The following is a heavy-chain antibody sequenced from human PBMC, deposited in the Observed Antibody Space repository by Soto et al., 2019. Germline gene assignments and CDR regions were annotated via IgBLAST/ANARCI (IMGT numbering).Heavy chain of an antibody. D-gene: IGHD3-16*01. Sequence: EVQLVESEGGSVQPGGSVRLSCAASGFSFNGPAIHWVRQASGKGLEWVGRIRNQANNDATVYASSMEGRCTISRDDSKSTAYRQMNSLKAEDSAVYYCTTAYVWGQGTLVTVPS. J-gene: IGHJ4*02. CDR2: IRNQANNDAT. CDR1: GFSFNGPA. V-gene: IGHV3-73*01. CDR3: TTAYV.